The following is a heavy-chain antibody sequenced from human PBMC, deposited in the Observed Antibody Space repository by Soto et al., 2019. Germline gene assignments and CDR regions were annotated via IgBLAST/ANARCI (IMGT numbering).Heavy chain of an antibody. CDR3: AKDRGYNWTYGWFDP. CDR1: GYTFTSYG. Sequence: QVQLVQSGAEVKKPGASVKVSCKASGYTFTSYGISWVRQAPGQGLEWMGWISTYNGNTNYAQKLQGRVTMTTDTSTSTAYMELRSLRSDDTALYYCAKDRGYNWTYGWFDPWGQGTLVTVSS. CDR2: ISTYNGNT. V-gene: IGHV1-18*01. D-gene: IGHD1-7*01. J-gene: IGHJ5*02.